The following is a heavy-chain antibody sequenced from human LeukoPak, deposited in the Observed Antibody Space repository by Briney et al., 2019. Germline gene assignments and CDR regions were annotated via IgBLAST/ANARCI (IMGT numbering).Heavy chain of an antibody. V-gene: IGHV3-30*18. CDR3: AKITEWLSPYYYGMDV. D-gene: IGHD3-3*01. CDR2: ISYDGSNK. CDR1: GFSFSSYE. J-gene: IGHJ6*02. Sequence: PGGSLRLSCEASGFSFSSYEMNWVRQAPGKGLEWVAVISYDGSNKYYADSVKGRFTISRDNSKNTLYLQMNSLRAEDTAVYYCAKITEWLSPYYYGMDVWGQGTTVTVSS.